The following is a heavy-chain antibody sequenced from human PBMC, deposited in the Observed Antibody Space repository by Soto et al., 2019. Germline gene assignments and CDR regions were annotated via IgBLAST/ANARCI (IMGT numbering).Heavy chain of an antibody. V-gene: IGHV3-33*01. CDR1: GFTFSTYG. CDR2: IWCDGSNK. CDR3: ARGPTGVYYGMDV. Sequence: QVQLVESGGGVVQPGGSLRLSCTASGFTFSTYGMHWVRQAPGKGLEWVAVIWCDGSNKYYGDSVKGRFTISRDNSKNTLYLQMNSLRAEDTAVYYCARGPTGVYYGMDVWGQGTTVTVSS. D-gene: IGHD3-3*01. J-gene: IGHJ6*02.